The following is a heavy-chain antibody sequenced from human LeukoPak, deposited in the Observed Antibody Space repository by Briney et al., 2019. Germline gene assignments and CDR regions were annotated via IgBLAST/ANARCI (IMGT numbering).Heavy chain of an antibody. J-gene: IGHJ3*02. CDR1: GFTVSSNY. V-gene: IGHV3-53*01. CDR3: ARGIAARWELLGALDI. Sequence: GGSLRLSCAASGFTVSSNYMSWVRQARGKGLEWVSVIYSGGSTYYADSVKGRFTISRDNSNTTLYLQMNSLRAEDTAVYYCARGIAARWELLGALDIWGQGTMVTVSS. CDR2: IYSGGST. D-gene: IGHD3-10*01.